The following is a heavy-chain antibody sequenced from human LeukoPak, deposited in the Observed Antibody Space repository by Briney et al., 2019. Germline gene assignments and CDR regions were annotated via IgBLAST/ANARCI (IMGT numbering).Heavy chain of an antibody. V-gene: IGHV3-11*06. D-gene: IGHD6-19*01. Sequence: SGGSLRLSCTASGFSFSDFYMAWIRPAPGRGLDWVSYISSSMKHTTYASSVKGRFTISRDNANNSLYLQMNSLRAEDTAVYYCARGTQWLADYYYYGIDVWGKGTTVTVSS. J-gene: IGHJ6*04. CDR2: ISSSMKHT. CDR1: GFSFSDFY. CDR3: ARGTQWLADYYYYGIDV.